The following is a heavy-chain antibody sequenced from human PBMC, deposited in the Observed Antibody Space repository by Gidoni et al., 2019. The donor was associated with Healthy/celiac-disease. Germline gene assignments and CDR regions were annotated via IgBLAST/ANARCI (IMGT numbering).Heavy chain of an antibody. V-gene: IGHV2-5*01. D-gene: IGHD2-2*01. Sequence: QITLKEYGPTLVKPTQTLTLTCPFSGCSLSTSGVGGGWILQPPGKALELLALIYWKDDKRYSPSLKSRLTITKDTSKNQVTLTMTNMDPVDTATYYCAHRRGWLQYWISSGEDAFDIWGQGTMVTVSS. CDR2: IYWKDDK. J-gene: IGHJ3*02. CDR1: GCSLSTSGVG. CDR3: AHRRGWLQYWISSGEDAFDI.